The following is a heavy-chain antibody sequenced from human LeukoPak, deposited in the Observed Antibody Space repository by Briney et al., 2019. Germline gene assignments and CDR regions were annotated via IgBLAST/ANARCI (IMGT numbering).Heavy chain of an antibody. CDR2: INPNSGGT. Sequence: ASVKVSCKASGDTFTGHYMHWVRQAPGQGLEWMGWINPNSGGTNYLQKFQGRVTMTRDTSISTAYMELSNLSSDDTAVYYCARNGRGTYDYWGQGTLVTVSS. J-gene: IGHJ4*02. CDR1: GDTFTGHY. CDR3: ARNGRGTYDY. V-gene: IGHV1-2*02. D-gene: IGHD3-16*01.